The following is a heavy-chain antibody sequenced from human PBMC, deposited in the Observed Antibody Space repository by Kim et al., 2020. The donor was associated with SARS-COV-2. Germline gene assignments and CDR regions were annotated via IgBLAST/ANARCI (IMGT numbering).Heavy chain of an antibody. Sequence: GGSLRLSCAASGFSFSTYVMSWVSQAPGKGLEWVSTIYSGGRSTYYADSVKGRFSISRDNSKNTLYLQMNSLRAEDTAVYYCAKGVDAYCSGGSCSRAGFFDHWGQGTLVTASS. CDR1: GFSFSTYV. D-gene: IGHD2-15*01. CDR3: AKGVDAYCSGGSCSRAGFFDH. CDR2: IYSGGRST. V-gene: IGHV3-23*03. J-gene: IGHJ4*02.